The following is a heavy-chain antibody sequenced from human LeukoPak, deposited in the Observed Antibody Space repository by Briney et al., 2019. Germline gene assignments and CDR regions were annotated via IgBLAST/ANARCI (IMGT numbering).Heavy chain of an antibody. CDR1: GFTFNNYA. CDR3: AKFVVVVAATQVYYYYYMDV. D-gene: IGHD2-15*01. V-gene: IGHV3-23*01. CDR2: TSGSGGTT. J-gene: IGHJ6*03. Sequence: PGGSLRLSCAASGFTFNNYAMSWVRQAPGKGLEWASGTSGSGGTTYYADSVKGRFTISRDNSKNTLYLQMNSLRAEDTAVYYCAKFVVVVAATQVYYYYYMDVWGKGTTATVSS.